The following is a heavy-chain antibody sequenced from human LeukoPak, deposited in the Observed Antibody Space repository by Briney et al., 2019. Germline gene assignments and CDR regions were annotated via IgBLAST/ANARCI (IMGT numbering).Heavy chain of an antibody. CDR1: GFTSSSYL. J-gene: IGHJ4*02. Sequence: GGSLRLSCAASGFTSSSYLMTWVRQAPGKGLEWVANVKPDGSEKYYVDSVKGRFTISRDNAKNSLYLQMNSLRAEDTAVYYCARLGDDYWGQGTLVTVSS. CDR3: ARLGDDY. V-gene: IGHV3-7*05. CDR2: VKPDGSEK.